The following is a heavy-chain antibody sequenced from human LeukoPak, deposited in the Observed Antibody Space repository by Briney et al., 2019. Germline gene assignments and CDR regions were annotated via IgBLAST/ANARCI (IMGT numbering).Heavy chain of an antibody. CDR1: GGSISSGGYY. CDR3: ARGQWFRAF. CDR2: IYHSGST. J-gene: IGHJ4*02. V-gene: IGHV4-30-2*01. D-gene: IGHD3-10*01. Sequence: SETLSLTCTVSGGSISSGGYYWSWIRQPPGKGLEWIGYIYHSGSTYYNPSLKSRVTISVDTSKNQFSLKMNSVTAADTAVYYCARGQWFRAFWSRGTPVTVSS.